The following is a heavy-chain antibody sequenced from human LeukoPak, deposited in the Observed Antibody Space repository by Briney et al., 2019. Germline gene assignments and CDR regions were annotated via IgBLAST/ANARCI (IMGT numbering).Heavy chain of an antibody. J-gene: IGHJ6*03. Sequence: SETLSLTCTVSGGSISSGSYYWSWIRQPAGKGLEWIGRIYTSGTTNYNPSLKSRVTISVDTSKNQFSLKLSSVTAADTAVYYCARHLYYDILTGYYSYYYYYMDVWGKGTTVTISS. CDR3: ARHLYYDILTGYYSYYYYYMDV. CDR1: GGSISSGSYY. CDR2: IYTSGTT. D-gene: IGHD3-9*01. V-gene: IGHV4-61*02.